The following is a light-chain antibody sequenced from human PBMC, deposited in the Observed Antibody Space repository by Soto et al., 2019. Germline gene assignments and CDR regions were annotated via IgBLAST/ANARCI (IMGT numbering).Light chain of an antibody. J-gene: IGKJ4*01. Sequence: EIVLTQSPGTPSLSPGEGATLSCRASQSVSSSFLTWYQQKRGQAPRLLIYGASSRATGIPDRFSGSGSGTDFTLTISRLEPEDFAVYYCNQYGNSFTFGGGTKVEIK. CDR3: NQYGNSFT. CDR2: GAS. V-gene: IGKV3-20*01. CDR1: QSVSSSF.